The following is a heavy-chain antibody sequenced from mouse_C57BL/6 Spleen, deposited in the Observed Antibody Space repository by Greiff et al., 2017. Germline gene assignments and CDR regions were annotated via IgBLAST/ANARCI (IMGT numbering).Heavy chain of an antibody. D-gene: IGHD1-1*01. CDR1: FFPFLSSF. CDR2: ISSGSSTI. CDR3: ARDHYGSSFDY. J-gene: IGHJ2*01. Sequence: EVTGGESGGGLAPPRGSPPPHFSSSFFPFLSSFIHFFRQAPEKGLEWVAYISSGSSTIYYADTVKGRFTISRDNAKNTLFLQMTSLRSEDTAMYYCARDHYGSSFDYWGQGTTLTVSS. V-gene: IGHV5-17*01.